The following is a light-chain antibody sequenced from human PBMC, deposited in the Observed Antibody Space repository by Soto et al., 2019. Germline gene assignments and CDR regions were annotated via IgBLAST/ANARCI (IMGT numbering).Light chain of an antibody. CDR1: QSISSY. Sequence: DIQMTQSTSSLSASVGDRVTITCRASQSISSYLNWYQQKPGKAPKLLIYAASTLQSGVPSRFSGSGSGTAFTLTISSLQPEDFATYYCQQSYSTPRTFGQGTKVDIK. V-gene: IGKV1-39*01. CDR2: AAS. CDR3: QQSYSTPRT. J-gene: IGKJ1*01.